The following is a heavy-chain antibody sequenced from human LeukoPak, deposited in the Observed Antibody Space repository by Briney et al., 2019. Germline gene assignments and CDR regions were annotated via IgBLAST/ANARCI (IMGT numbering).Heavy chain of an antibody. CDR2: MNPNSGNT. CDR3: ASGIVGATGDYFDY. D-gene: IGHD1-26*01. CDR1: GYTFTSYD. V-gene: IGHV1-8*01. J-gene: IGHJ4*02. Sequence: GASVKVSCKASGYTFTSYDINWVRQATGQGLEWMGWMNPNSGNTGYAQKFQGRVTMTRNTSISTAYMELSSLRSEDTAVYYCASGIVGATGDYFDYWGQGTLVTVSS.